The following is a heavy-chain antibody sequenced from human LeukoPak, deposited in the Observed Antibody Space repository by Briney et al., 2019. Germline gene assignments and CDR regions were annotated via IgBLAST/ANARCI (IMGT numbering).Heavy chain of an antibody. D-gene: IGHD3-10*01. V-gene: IGHV3-23*01. CDR1: GFTFSDYY. CDR3: AKYRLAGSGRYHDASFI. CDR2: ISERGGST. Sequence: RGSLSLSCAASGFTFSDYYMSWIRQAPRKGLEWVSAISERGGSTYYADSVKGRSTISRDNSKNTLYLQMNSLRAQAPAVYYCAKYRLAGSGRYHDASFIWGQGTIVTVSS. J-gene: IGHJ3*02.